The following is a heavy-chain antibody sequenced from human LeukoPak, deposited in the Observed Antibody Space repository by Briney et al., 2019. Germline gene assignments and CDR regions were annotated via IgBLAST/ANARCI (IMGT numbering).Heavy chain of an antibody. CDR3: ARHSNFFDY. CDR1: GGSISSSSYY. Sequence: ASETLSLTCTVSGGSISSSSYYWSWIRQPPGKGLEWIGCIFYSGSTNYNPSLKSRVTISVDTSKNQFSLKLSSVTAADTAVYFCARHSNFFDYWGQGTLVTVSS. CDR2: IFYSGST. D-gene: IGHD4-11*01. J-gene: IGHJ4*02. V-gene: IGHV4-61*01.